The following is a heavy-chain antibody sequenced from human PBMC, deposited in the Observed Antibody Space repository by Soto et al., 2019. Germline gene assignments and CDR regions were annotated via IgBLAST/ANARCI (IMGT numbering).Heavy chain of an antibody. D-gene: IGHD2-21*01. J-gene: IGHJ4*02. CDR1: GFTFSSYA. CDR3: AKGGGIVVVNAIHY. Sequence: GGSLRLSCAASGFTFSSYAMSWVRQAPGKGLEWVSAISGSGGSTYYADSVKGRFTISRDNSKNTLYLQMNSLRAEDTAVYYCAKGGGIVVVNAIHYWGQGTLVTVSS. V-gene: IGHV3-23*01. CDR2: ISGSGGST.